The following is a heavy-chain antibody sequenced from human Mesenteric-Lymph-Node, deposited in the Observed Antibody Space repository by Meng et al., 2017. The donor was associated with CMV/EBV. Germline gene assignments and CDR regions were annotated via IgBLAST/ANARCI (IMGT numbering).Heavy chain of an antibody. Sequence: GGSLRLSCAASGFSFDNYAMNWVRQAPGKGLEWVSLIYGSGSSTYYADSVKGRFIVSRDNSRNTLFLQMDSLKAEDTAVYYCGKGGTELDWVDFWGQGTLVTVSS. D-gene: IGHD3/OR15-3a*01. V-gene: IGHV3-23*03. CDR3: GKGGTELDWVDF. J-gene: IGHJ4*02. CDR2: IYGSGSST. CDR1: GFSFDNYA.